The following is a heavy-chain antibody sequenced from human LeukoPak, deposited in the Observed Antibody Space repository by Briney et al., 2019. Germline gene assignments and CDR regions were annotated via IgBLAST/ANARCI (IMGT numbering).Heavy chain of an antibody. J-gene: IGHJ4*02. D-gene: IGHD6-6*01. CDR3: AKDFGWFGYSSSSWGSHYFDY. V-gene: IGHV3-23*01. CDR1: GFTFSSYA. CDR2: ISGSGGST. Sequence: GGSLRLSCAASGFTFSSYAMSWVRQAPGKGLEWVSAISGSGGSTYYADSVKGRFTLSRDNSKNTLYLQMNSLRAEDTAVYYCAKDFGWFGYSSSSWGSHYFDYWGQGTLVTVSS.